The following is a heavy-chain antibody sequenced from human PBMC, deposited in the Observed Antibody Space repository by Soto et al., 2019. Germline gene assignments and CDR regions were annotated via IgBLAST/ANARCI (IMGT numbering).Heavy chain of an antibody. V-gene: IGHV3-74*01. CDR1: GFTFNNYW. Sequence: GGSMRLSCAASGFTFNNYWMHWVRQAPGKGLVWVSRIKTDGSSPNYADSVEGRFTISSDNAKNTLYLQMNSLRVEDTAVYYCARDRIAGSGSCDNWGQGTLVTVSS. CDR3: ARDRIAGSGSCDN. J-gene: IGHJ4*02. CDR2: IKTDGSSP. D-gene: IGHD3-10*01.